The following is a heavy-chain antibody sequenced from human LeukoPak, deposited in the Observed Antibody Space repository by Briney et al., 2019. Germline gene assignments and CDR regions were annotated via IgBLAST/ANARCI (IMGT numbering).Heavy chain of an antibody. CDR1: GFTFSSYW. J-gene: IGHJ6*03. D-gene: IGHD5-18*01. Sequence: GGSLRLSCAASGFTFSSYWMSWVRQAPGKGLEWVSAISGSGGSTYYADSVKGRFTISRDNSKNTLYLQMNSLGAEDTAVYYCAKGMDTYYYYYMDVWGKGTTVTVSS. V-gene: IGHV3-23*01. CDR2: ISGSGGST. CDR3: AKGMDTYYYYYMDV.